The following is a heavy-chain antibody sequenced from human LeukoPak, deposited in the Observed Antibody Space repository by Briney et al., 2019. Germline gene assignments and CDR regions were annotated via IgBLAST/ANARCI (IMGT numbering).Heavy chain of an antibody. Sequence: PGGSLRLSCAASGFTFSTYNMNWVRQAPGKGLEWVSYISSSGSNIYYADSVKGRFTISRDNAKNSLYLQMNSLRAEDTAVYYCARELYSGTYNYWGQGTLVTVSS. V-gene: IGHV3-48*04. D-gene: IGHD1-26*01. CDR2: ISSSGSNI. J-gene: IGHJ4*02. CDR1: GFTFSTYN. CDR3: ARELYSGTYNY.